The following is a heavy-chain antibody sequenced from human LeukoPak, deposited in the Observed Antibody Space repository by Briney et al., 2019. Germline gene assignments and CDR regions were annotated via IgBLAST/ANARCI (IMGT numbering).Heavy chain of an antibody. D-gene: IGHD6-19*01. CDR1: GFTFSSYS. CDR2: ISSSSSYI. CDR3: ARDRGSGFHSFDY. V-gene: IGHV3-21*01. J-gene: IGHJ4*02. Sequence: PGGSLRLSCAASGFTFSSYSMNWVRQAPGKGLEWVSSISSSSSYIYYADSVKGRFTISRDNAKNSLYLQMNSLRAEDTAVYYCARDRGSGFHSFDYWGQGTLVTVSS.